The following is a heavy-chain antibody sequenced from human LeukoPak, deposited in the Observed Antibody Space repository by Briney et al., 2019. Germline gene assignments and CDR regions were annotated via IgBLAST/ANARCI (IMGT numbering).Heavy chain of an antibody. V-gene: IGHV1-2*02. CDR2: INPNSGGT. J-gene: IGHJ4*02. CDR3: ARTRFSKFGYDFWSGYRHFDY. D-gene: IGHD3-3*01. CDR1: GYTFTGYH. Sequence: ASVKVSCKASGYTFTGYHMHWVRQAPGQGLEWMEWINPNSGGTNYAQNFQGRVTMTRDTSISTAYMELSRLRSDDTAVYYCARTRFSKFGYDFWSGYRHFDYWGQGTLVTVSS.